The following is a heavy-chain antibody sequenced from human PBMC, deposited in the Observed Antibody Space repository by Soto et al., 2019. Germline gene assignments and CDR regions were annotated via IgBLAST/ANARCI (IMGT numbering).Heavy chain of an antibody. CDR1: GASIGSYY. CDR3: ARGGPGDAFDV. Sequence: QALLQESGPALVKPSETLTLTCTVSGASIGSYYWTWIRQSPGKRLEWVVYVRHSGDGYHPSLKSRVTISSDTSKNQVSLKMTNVTAADTAFYYCARGGPGDAFDVGGQGTFVVVS. J-gene: IGHJ3*01. CDR2: VRHSGD. V-gene: IGHV4-59*01.